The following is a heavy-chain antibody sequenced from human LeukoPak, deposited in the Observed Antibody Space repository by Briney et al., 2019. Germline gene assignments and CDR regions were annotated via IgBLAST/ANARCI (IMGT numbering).Heavy chain of an antibody. Sequence: GGSLRLSCTSSGFTLSRFAMHWVRQAPGKGLEWLGHMSDDGSEKHYVDSVRGRFTISRDPSKNTLYLEMTSLRTEDTAVYYCATDHEQWLVPHRYWGQGTLVTVSS. CDR2: MSDDGSEK. D-gene: IGHD6-19*01. CDR1: GFTLSRFA. CDR3: ATDHEQWLVPHRY. V-gene: IGHV3-30-3*01. J-gene: IGHJ4*02.